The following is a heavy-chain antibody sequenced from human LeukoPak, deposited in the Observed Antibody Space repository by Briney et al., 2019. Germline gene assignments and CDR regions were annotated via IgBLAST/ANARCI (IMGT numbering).Heavy chain of an antibody. D-gene: IGHD5-24*01. J-gene: IGHJ3*02. CDR3: ARDAAKDGYKPPDAFDT. CDR1: GVTFSSYL. Sequence: KPSESLRLSCAASGVTFSSYLMNWVRQPPGKGLEWVSSISSGDTYIYYADSVKGRFTVSRDNAKNSLYLQMNSLRAEDTAVYYCARDAAKDGYKPPDAFDTWGQGTMVTVSS. V-gene: IGHV3-21*01. CDR2: ISSGDTYI.